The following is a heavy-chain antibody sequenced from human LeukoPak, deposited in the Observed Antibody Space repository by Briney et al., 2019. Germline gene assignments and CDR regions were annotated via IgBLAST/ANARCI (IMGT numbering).Heavy chain of an antibody. D-gene: IGHD1-14*01. V-gene: IGHV3-7*01. CDR1: GFTFDSYW. CDR2: IKQDGNEK. CDR3: TRDPLTQNDY. J-gene: IGHJ4*02. Sequence: GGSLRLXCAASGFTFDSYWMSWVRQAPGKELEWVANIKQDGNEKYYVDSVKGRFTIYRDNAENSLYLQMNSLRAEDTAVYYCTRDPLTQNDYWGQGTLVTVSS.